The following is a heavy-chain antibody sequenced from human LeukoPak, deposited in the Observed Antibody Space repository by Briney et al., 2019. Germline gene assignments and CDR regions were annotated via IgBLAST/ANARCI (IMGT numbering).Heavy chain of an antibody. CDR2: INPNRGGT. CDR3: ARAVDIVVVPAAPFDP. V-gene: IGHV1-2*02. CDR1: GYTFTGYY. J-gene: IGHJ5*02. Sequence: ASVKVSCKASGYTFTGYYMHWVRQAPGQGLEWMGWINPNRGGTNYAQKFQGRVTMTRDTSISTAYMELSRLRSDDTAVYYCARAVDIVVVPAAPFDPWGQGTLVTVSS. D-gene: IGHD2-2*03.